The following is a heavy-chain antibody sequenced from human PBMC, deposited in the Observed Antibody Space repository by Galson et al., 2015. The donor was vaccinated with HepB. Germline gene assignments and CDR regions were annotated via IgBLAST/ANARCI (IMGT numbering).Heavy chain of an antibody. V-gene: IGHV3-30*03. D-gene: IGHD6-6*01. CDR1: GLDINSYG. CDR2: ISYDGGNGGDK. J-gene: IGHJ5*02. CDR3: ARDFGSSGWYNWFDP. Sequence: LRLSCAASGLDINSYGVHWIRQAPGKGLEWVAMISYDGGNGGDKYYTDSVKGRFTISRDRSENTVHLQMNGLRTEDTAVYYCARDFGSSGWYNWFDPWGQGTLSSSPQ.